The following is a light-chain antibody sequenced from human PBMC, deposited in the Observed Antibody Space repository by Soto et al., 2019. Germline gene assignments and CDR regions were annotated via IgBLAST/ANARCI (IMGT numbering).Light chain of an antibody. CDR3: QSYDSSLSGFYV. CDR2: GNS. V-gene: IGLV1-40*01. Sequence: QSVPTQPPSVSGAPGQRVTVSCTGSSSNIGAGYDVHWYQQLPGTAPKLLISGNSNRPSGVPDRFSGSKSGTSASLAITGLQAEDEADYYCQSYDSSLSGFYVFGTATKLTVL. J-gene: IGLJ1*01. CDR1: SSNIGAGYD.